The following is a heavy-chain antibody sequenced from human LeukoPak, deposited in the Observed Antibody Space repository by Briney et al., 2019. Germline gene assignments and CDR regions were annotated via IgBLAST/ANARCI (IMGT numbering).Heavy chain of an antibody. J-gene: IGHJ4*02. CDR3: AKDRLSAAAPLGY. CDR1: GFTFSSFA. CDR2: ISGSGGST. V-gene: IGHV3-23*01. Sequence: GGSLRLSCAASGFTFSSFAMSWVRQAPGKGLEWVSAISGSGGSTYYADAVKGRFTISRDNSKNTLYLQMNSLRAEDTAVYYCAKDRLSAAAPLGYWGQGTLVTVSS. D-gene: IGHD6-13*01.